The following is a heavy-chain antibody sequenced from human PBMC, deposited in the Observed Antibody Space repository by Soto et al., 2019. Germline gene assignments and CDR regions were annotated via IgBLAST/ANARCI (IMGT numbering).Heavy chain of an antibody. Sequence: QVQLQESGPGLVKPSETLSLTCTVSGGSIRDYYWSWFRQAPGKGLDWIGYVYYSGSTNYNPSLQSRVTMSVDTSKNQFSLKLSSVTAADPAVYYCARQAIDWGQGTLVTVSS. CDR1: GGSIRDYY. V-gene: IGHV4-59*08. J-gene: IGHJ4*02. CDR2: VYYSGST. CDR3: ARQAID.